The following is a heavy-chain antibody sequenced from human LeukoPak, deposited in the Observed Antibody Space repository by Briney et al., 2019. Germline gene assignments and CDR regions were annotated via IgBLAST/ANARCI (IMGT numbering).Heavy chain of an antibody. CDR3: VSFYETY. CDR1: GFTFSSYG. J-gene: IGHJ4*02. CDR2: ISYDGSNK. D-gene: IGHD2/OR15-2a*01. V-gene: IGHV3-30*03. Sequence: PGRSLRLSCAASGFTFSSYGMHWVCQAPGKGLEWVAVISYDGSNKYYADSVKGRFTISKDNAKNTAYLQVNSLRAEDTAVYYCVSFYETYWGRGTLVTVSS.